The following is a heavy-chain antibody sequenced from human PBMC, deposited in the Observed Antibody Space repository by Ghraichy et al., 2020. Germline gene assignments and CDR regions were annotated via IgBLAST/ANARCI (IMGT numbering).Heavy chain of an antibody. CDR1: GGSISSSSYY. V-gene: IGHV4-39*01. Sequence: SETLSLTCTVSGGSISSSSYYWGWIRQPPGKGLEWIGSIYYSGSTYYNPSLKSRVTISVDTSKNQFSLKLSSVTAADTAVYYCARHAGPYDSSGFLVDYWGQGTLVTVSS. D-gene: IGHD3-22*01. CDR2: IYYSGST. J-gene: IGHJ4*02. CDR3: ARHAGPYDSSGFLVDY.